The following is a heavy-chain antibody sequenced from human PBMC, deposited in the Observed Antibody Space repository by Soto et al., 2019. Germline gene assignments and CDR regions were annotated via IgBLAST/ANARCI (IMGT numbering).Heavy chain of an antibody. CDR2: LYWDDDN. D-gene: IGHD6-19*01. J-gene: IGHJ4*02. Sequence: QITLKESGPTLVKPTQTLTLTCTVSGFSLSTREVGVGWIRQPPGKALEWLALLYWDDDNRYSPSLRRRLTLTKDTSKNQVVLTMTNMDPVDTATYYCAHGSGWLFDYWGPGTLVTVSS. V-gene: IGHV2-5*02. CDR1: GFSLSTREVG. CDR3: AHGSGWLFDY.